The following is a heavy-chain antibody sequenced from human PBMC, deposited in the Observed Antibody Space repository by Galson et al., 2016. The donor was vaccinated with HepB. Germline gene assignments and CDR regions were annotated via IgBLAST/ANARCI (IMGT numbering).Heavy chain of an antibody. Sequence: SLRLSCAASGFTFSSYAMNWVRQAPGKGLEWVSAITGSGDNTYYADSVEGRFTFSRDNSKNTLFLQMNSLRAEDTAVYYCAKVGRLVLGNYIDYWGQGTLVTVSS. D-gene: IGHD6-6*01. CDR3: AKVGRLVLGNYIDY. CDR1: GFTFSSYA. CDR2: ITGSGDNT. V-gene: IGHV3-23*01. J-gene: IGHJ4*02.